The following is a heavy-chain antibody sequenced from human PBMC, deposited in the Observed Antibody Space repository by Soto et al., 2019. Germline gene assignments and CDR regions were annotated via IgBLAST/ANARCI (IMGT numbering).Heavy chain of an antibody. CDR1: GFTFSSYA. Sequence: EVQLLESGGGLVQPGGSLRLSCAASGFTFSSYAVSWVRQAPGKGLEWVSAISGSGGSTYYADSVKGRFTISRDNSKNTLYLQMNSLRAEDTAVYYCAKVLIEYGSGSYGGFDYWGQGTLVTVSS. CDR2: ISGSGGST. CDR3: AKVLIEYGSGSYGGFDY. V-gene: IGHV3-23*01. J-gene: IGHJ4*02. D-gene: IGHD3-10*01.